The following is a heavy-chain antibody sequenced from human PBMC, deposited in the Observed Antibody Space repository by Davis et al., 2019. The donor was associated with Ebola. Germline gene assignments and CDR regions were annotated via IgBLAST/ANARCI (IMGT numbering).Heavy chain of an antibody. CDR1: GGSVSSGSYY. CDR2: IYYSGST. J-gene: IGHJ6*03. CDR3: ARDGSSSSLATYYYYYMDV. D-gene: IGHD6-6*01. V-gene: IGHV4-61*01. Sequence: PSETLSLTCTVSGGSVSSGSYYWSWIRQPPGKGLEWIGYIYYSGSTNYNPSLKSRVTISVDTSKNQFSLKLSSVTAADTAVYYCARDGSSSSLATYYYYYMDVWGKGTTVTVSS.